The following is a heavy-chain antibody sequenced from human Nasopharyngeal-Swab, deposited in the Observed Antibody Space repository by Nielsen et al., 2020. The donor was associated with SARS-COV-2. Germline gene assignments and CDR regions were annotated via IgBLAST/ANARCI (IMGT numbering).Heavy chain of an antibody. CDR3: ANRVYYYDSSGYRQTALFDY. D-gene: IGHD3-22*01. V-gene: IGHV4-34*01. CDR2: INHSGST. Sequence: WIRQPPGKGLEWIGGINHSGSTNYNPSLKSRVTISVDTSKNQFSLKLSSVTAADTAVYYCANRVYYYDSSGYRQTALFDYWGQGTLVTVSS. J-gene: IGHJ4*02.